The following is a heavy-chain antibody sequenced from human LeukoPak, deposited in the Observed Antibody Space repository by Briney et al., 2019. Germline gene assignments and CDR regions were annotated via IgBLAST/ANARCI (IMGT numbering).Heavy chain of an antibody. CDR2: IYYSGST. D-gene: IGHD5-12*01. CDR3: ARDRGPYSGYDSYYFDY. Sequence: PSQTLSLTCTVSGGSIGSGGYYWSWIRQHPGKGLEWIGHIYYSGSTYYNPSLKSRVTISVDTSKNQFSLKLSSVTAADTAVYYCARDRGPYSGYDSYYFDYWGQGTLVTVSS. J-gene: IGHJ4*02. V-gene: IGHV4-31*03. CDR1: GGSIGSGGYY.